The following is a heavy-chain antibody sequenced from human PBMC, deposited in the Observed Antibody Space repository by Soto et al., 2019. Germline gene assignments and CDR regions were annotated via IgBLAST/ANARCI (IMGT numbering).Heavy chain of an antibody. V-gene: IGHV3-23*01. Sequence: GGSLRHSFADSGFAVRSCAIIRVRQIPGKGLGWVSTITNSGDNTYYADSVKGRFTISRDNSKNTLYLQMNSLRAEDTAVYHCAKETNGQSSYFYYYYGMDVWGQGTTVTVSS. CDR3: AKETNGQSSYFYYYYGMDV. D-gene: IGHD1-7*01. J-gene: IGHJ6*02. CDR1: GFAVRSCA. CDR2: ITNSGDNT.